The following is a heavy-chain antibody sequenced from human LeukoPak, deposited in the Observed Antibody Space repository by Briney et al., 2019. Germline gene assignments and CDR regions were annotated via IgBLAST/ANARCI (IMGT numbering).Heavy chain of an antibody. Sequence: GASVKVSFKTSGYTFTSYGISWVQQAPGQGLEWMGWISAYNGNTNYAQKLQGRVTMTTDTSTSTAYMELSSLRSEDTAVYYCARDPRYSGSSSGAFDYWGQGTLVTVSS. CDR1: GYTFTSYG. V-gene: IGHV1-18*01. CDR2: ISAYNGNT. D-gene: IGHD1-26*01. CDR3: ARDPRYSGSSSGAFDY. J-gene: IGHJ4*02.